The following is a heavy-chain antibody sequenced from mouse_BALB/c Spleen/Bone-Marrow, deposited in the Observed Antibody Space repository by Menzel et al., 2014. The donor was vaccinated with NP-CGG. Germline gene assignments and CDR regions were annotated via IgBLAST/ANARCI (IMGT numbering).Heavy chain of an antibody. CDR1: GFSLISYG. CDR2: IWSDGST. Sequence: QVQLKQSGPGLVAPSQSLSITCTISGFSLISYGVHWVRQPPGKGLEWLVVIWSDGSTTYNSALKSRLSTSKDNSKSQVFLKMNSLLTDDTAIYYRARHDGYFGAVDYWGQGTSVTVSS. V-gene: IGHV2-6-1*01. D-gene: IGHD2-3*01. CDR3: ARHDGYFGAVDY. J-gene: IGHJ4*01.